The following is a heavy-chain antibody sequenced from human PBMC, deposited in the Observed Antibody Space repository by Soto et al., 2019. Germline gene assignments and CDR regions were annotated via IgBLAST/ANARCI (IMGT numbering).Heavy chain of an antibody. V-gene: IGHV4-4*07. J-gene: IGHJ4*02. CDR2: IYTSGST. D-gene: IGHD3-3*01. CDR1: GGSIRSYY. Sequence: PSETLSLACPGAGGSIRSYYWRWILQPAGNGLEWIGRIYTSGSTNYNPSLKSRFTMSVDTSKNQFSLKLSSVTDADTAVYYCARTPYYDFWSGYWYYFDYWGQGTLVTVSS. CDR3: ARTPYYDFWSGYWYYFDY.